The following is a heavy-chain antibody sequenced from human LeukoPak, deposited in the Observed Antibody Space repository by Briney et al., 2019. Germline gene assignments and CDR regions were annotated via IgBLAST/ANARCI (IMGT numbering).Heavy chain of an antibody. CDR2: IYHSGST. V-gene: IGHV4-38-2*02. Sequence: PSETLSLTCTVSGYSISSGYYWGWIRQPPGEGLEWIGSIYHSGSTYYNPSLKSRVTISVDTSKNQFSLKLSSVTAADTAVYYCARASEDYYYYYMDVWGKGTTVTVSS. J-gene: IGHJ6*03. CDR1: GYSISSGYY. CDR3: ARASEDYYYYYMDV.